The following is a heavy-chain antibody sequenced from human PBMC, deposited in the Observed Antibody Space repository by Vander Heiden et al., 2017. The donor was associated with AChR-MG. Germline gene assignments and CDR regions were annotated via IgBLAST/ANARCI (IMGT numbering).Heavy chain of an antibody. Sequence: QVQLVKSGGGVVQPGGSLRLSWAASGFTFRSYGMHWVRQAPGKGLEWVAFIRYDGSNKYYADSVKGRFTISRDNSKNTLYLQMNSLRAEETAVYYCAKDIYPGGYYASNFDYWGQGTLVTVSS. CDR1: GFTFRSYG. D-gene: IGHD3-22*01. CDR2: IRYDGSNK. J-gene: IGHJ4*02. CDR3: AKDIYPGGYYASNFDY. V-gene: IGHV3-30*02.